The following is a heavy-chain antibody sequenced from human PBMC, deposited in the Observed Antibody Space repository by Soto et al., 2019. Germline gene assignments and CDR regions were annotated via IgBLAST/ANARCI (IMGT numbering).Heavy chain of an antibody. J-gene: IGHJ4*02. CDR2: IIPIFGTA. CDR1: GGTFSSYA. D-gene: IGHD3-10*01. CDR3: ATSFGSGSRAFDY. V-gene: IGHV1-69*06. Sequence: ASVKVSCKASGGTFSSYAISWVRQAPGQGLEWMGGIIPIFGTANYAQKFQGRVTITADKSTSTAYMVLSSLRSEDTAMYYCATSFGSGSRAFDYWGQGALVTVSS.